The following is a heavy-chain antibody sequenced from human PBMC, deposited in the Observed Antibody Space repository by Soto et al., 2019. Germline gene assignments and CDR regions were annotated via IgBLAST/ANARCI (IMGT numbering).Heavy chain of an antibody. V-gene: IGHV3-30*05. CDR1: GFDFTDYG. D-gene: IGHD3-22*01. J-gene: IGHJ4*02. Sequence: QVQLVESGGGVVQPGGSLRLSCAASGFDFTDYGMHWVRQAPGKGLQWVAFTSYDGSQKYYADFVKGRFPISRDNSKNTLFLQMTSLNTVDTAVYYCARDVGGHYYDNHGLDSWGQGTLVTVSS. CDR2: TSYDGSQK. CDR3: ARDVGGHYYDNHGLDS.